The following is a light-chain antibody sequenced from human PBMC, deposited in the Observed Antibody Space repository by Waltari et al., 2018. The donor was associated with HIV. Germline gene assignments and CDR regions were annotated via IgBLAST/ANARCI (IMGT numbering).Light chain of an antibody. V-gene: IGKV3-20*01. CDR1: QAIPSNF. CDR3: QQYDNSFPLT. Sequence: VLTQSPGTLSLSPGNGASLSCRASQAIPSNFLAWYQQRPGQTPRLLISEVSSRAAGVPGRFSGSGSATDFTLTIARLEPEDFAVYYCQQYDNSFPLTFGGGTKVEI. CDR2: EVS. J-gene: IGKJ4*01.